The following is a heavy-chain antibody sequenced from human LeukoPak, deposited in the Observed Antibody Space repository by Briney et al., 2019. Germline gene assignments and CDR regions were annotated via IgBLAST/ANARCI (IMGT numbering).Heavy chain of an antibody. D-gene: IGHD3-22*01. CDR1: GYTFIIYG. CDR3: VRYSDSSGIPDY. CDR2: ISAYNGNT. Sequence: ASVKVSCKASGYTFIIYGFSWVRQAPGQGLEWMGWISAYNGNTNYAQKFQGRITMTTDTSTNTAYMDLRSQRSDDTAVYYCVRYSDSSGIPDYWGQGTLVIVSS. J-gene: IGHJ4*02. V-gene: IGHV1-18*01.